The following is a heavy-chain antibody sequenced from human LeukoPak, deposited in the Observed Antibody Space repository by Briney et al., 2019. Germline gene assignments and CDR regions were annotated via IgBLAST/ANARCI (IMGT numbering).Heavy chain of an antibody. CDR1: GFTVSSYA. J-gene: IGHJ4*02. CDR2: ISTSGGST. Sequence: GGSLRLSCAVSGFTVSSYAMNWVRHAPGKGLGWVATISTSGGSTYYADFVKGRFTISRDNSKNTLYLQMNSLRAEDTAVYYCAKNGHGSGSYYPRTKYYFDYWGQGTLVTVSS. CDR3: AKNGHGSGSYYPRTKYYFDY. D-gene: IGHD3-10*01. V-gene: IGHV3-23*01.